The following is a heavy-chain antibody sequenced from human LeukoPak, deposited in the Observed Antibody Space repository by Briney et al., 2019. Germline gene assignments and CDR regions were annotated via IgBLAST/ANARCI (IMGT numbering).Heavy chain of an antibody. CDR2: INHSGST. Sequence: SETLSLTCTVSGGSINSNTYYWSWIRQPPGKGLEWIGEINHSGSTNYNPSLKSRVTISVDTSKNQFSLKLSSVTAADTAVYYCARGRVHYDFWSGYLMDVWGKGTTVTVSS. J-gene: IGHJ6*03. CDR1: GGSINSNTYY. V-gene: IGHV4-39*07. D-gene: IGHD3-3*01. CDR3: ARGRVHYDFWSGYLMDV.